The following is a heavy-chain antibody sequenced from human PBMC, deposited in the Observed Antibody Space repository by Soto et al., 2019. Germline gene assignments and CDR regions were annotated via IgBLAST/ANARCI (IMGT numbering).Heavy chain of an antibody. D-gene: IGHD3-9*01. CDR3: ASGLYDILTGPGSYYYYGMDV. CDR2: IIPILGIA. CDR1: GGTFSSYT. J-gene: IGHJ6*02. Sequence: SVKVSCKASGGTFSSYTISWVRQAPGQGLEWMGRIIPILGIANYAQKFQSRVTITADKSTSTAYMELSSLRSEDTAVYYCASGLYDILTGPGSYYYYGMDVCGQGTTVTVSS. V-gene: IGHV1-69*02.